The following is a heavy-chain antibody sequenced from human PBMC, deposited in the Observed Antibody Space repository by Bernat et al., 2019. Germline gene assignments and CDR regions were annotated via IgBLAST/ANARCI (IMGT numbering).Heavy chain of an antibody. CDR2: MNPNSGNT. V-gene: IGHV1-8*02. CDR1: GYTFISYD. D-gene: IGHD3-9*01. Sequence: QVQLVQSGAEVKKPGASVKVSCKASGYTFISYDINWVRQATGQGLEWLGWMNPNSGNTGYAQKFQGRVTMTRNTSIGSAYMELSSLRSEDTAVYYCARGAVRYFDWFGYWGQGTLVTVSS. CDR3: ARGAVRYFDWFGY. J-gene: IGHJ4*02.